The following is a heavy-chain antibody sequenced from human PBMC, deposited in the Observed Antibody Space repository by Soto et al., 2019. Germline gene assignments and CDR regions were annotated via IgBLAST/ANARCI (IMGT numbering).Heavy chain of an antibody. Sequence: QVQLQESGPGLVKPSQTLSLTCTVSGGSISSGGYYWSWIRQHPGKGLEWIGYIYYSGSTYYNPSLKSRLTISLDPSKNQFSLKLSSVTAADTAVYYCARGRGIVATINRSFLFDYWGQGTLVTVSS. D-gene: IGHD5-12*01. CDR2: IYYSGST. CDR1: GGSISSGGYY. V-gene: IGHV4-31*03. J-gene: IGHJ4*02. CDR3: ARGRGIVATINRSFLFDY.